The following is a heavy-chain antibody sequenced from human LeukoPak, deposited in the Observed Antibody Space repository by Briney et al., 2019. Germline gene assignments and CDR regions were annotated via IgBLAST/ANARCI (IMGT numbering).Heavy chain of an antibody. D-gene: IGHD5-24*01. Sequence: SETLSLTCAVYGGASSGYYGTWMRQAPGKGLEWIGEIDHQGSTNYNPSLKSRVTISVDTSKSQFSLRLSAVTAADTAVYYCAWTRDGYLRYWGQGTLVSVSS. V-gene: IGHV4-34*01. CDR2: IDHQGST. J-gene: IGHJ4*02. CDR3: AWTRDGYLRY. CDR1: GGASSGYY.